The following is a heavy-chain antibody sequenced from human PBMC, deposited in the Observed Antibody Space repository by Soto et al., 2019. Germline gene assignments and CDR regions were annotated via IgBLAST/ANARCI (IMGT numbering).Heavy chain of an antibody. D-gene: IGHD3-16*01. J-gene: IGHJ1*01. CDR2: IFYSGNT. V-gene: IGHV4-61*01. CDR3: ARSYTLMVAALGE. Sequence: QVQLQESGPGLVKPSETLSLTCTVSGGSVNSGTYYWNWIRQPPGEGLEWLGYIFYSGNTNYKPSVRSRVTISVDTPRNQFSLKLSSVTAADTAVYYCARSYTLMVAALGEWGQGTLVTVSS. CDR1: GGSVNSGTYY.